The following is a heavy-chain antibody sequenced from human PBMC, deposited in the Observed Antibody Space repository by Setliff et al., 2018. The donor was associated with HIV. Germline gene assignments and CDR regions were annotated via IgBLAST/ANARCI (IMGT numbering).Heavy chain of an antibody. J-gene: IGHJ4*02. CDR1: GGSISSSRYS. CDR3: ARRDGYSYGFYFDY. Sequence: SETLSLTCTVSGGSISSSRYSWGWIRQPPGKGLEWIGTIYYSGSTYYNPSLKSRLTISVDTSKNQFSLKLSSVTAADTAVYYCARRDGYSYGFYFDYWGQGTLVTVSS. D-gene: IGHD5-18*01. CDR2: IYYSGST. V-gene: IGHV4-39*01.